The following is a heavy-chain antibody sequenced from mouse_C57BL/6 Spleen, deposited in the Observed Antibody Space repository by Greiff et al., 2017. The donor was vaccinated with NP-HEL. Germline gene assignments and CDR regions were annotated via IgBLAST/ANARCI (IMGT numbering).Heavy chain of an antibody. CDR1: GYTFTDYY. V-gene: IGHV1-18*01. J-gene: IGHJ3*01. CDR2: INPNNGGT. Sequence: EVQLQQSGPELVKPGASVKISCKASGYTFTDYYMDWVKQSPGKSLEWIGDINPNNGGTIYNQKFKGKATLTVDKSSSTAYMKLRSLTSEDTAVYYCARAGGSSFAYWGQGTLVTVSA. D-gene: IGHD1-1*02. CDR3: ARAGGSSFAY.